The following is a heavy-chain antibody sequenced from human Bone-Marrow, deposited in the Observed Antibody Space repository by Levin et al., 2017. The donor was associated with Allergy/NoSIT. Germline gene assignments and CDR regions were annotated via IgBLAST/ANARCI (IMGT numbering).Heavy chain of an antibody. CDR1: GYSFTGYW. CDR2: IYPGDSDT. CDR3: ARHGHCSGDACYGMDI. Sequence: GESLKISCKASGYSFTGYWIAWVRQMPGKGLEWMGIIYPGDSDTRYSPSFQGQVTISADMSIRPAYLQWPSLRASDSATYYCARHGHCSGDACYGMDIWGQGTTVTVSS. V-gene: IGHV5-51*01. D-gene: IGHD2-15*01. J-gene: IGHJ6*02.